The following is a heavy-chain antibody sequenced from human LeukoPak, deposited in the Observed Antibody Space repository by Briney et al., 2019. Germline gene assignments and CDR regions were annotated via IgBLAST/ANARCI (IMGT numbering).Heavy chain of an antibody. CDR2: INHSGST. J-gene: IGHJ5*02. CDR1: GGSFSGYY. CDR3: ARGALYSSSWYRYNWFDP. Sequence: SETPSLTCAVCGGSFSGYYWSWIRQPPGKGLEWIGEINHSGSTNYNPSLKSRVTISVDTSKNQFSLKLSSVTAADTAVYYCARGALYSSSWYRYNWFDPWGQGTLVTVSS. D-gene: IGHD6-13*01. V-gene: IGHV4-34*01.